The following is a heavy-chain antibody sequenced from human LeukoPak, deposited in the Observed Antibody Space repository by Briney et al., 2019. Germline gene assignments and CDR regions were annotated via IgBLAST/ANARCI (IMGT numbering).Heavy chain of an antibody. V-gene: IGHV4-59*01. D-gene: IGHD3-22*01. CDR1: GGSINSYY. CDR2: IYYSGST. Sequence: SETLSLTCSVSGGSINSYYWSWIRQPPGKGLEWIGYIYYSGSTNYNPSLKSRVTISVDTSKNQFSLKLSSVTAADTAVYYCAREGNYDSSGYPDYWGQGTLVTVSS. CDR3: AREGNYDSSGYPDY. J-gene: IGHJ4*02.